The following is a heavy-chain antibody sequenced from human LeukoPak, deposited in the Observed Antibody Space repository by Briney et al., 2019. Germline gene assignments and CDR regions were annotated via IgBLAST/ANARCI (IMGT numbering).Heavy chain of an antibody. J-gene: IGHJ4*02. Sequence: AASVKVSCKASGGTFNTSPIHWVRQAPGQGLEWTGGITVKFNIIKYAQKFQGRVTITADESTSTAYMELSGLRSEDTAMYYCGRWAGSSTRDGFWSGPFNFWGQGTLVSVSS. CDR3: GRWAGSSTRDGFWSGPFNF. D-gene: IGHD3-3*01. CDR2: ITVKFNII. CDR1: GGTFNTSP. V-gene: IGHV1-69*13.